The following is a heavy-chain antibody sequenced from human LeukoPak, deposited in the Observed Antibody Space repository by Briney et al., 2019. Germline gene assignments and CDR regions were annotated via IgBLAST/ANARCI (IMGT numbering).Heavy chain of an antibody. Sequence: GGSLRLSCAASGFTVSSNYMRWVRQAPGKGLEWVSVIYSGGSTYYADSVKGRFTISRDNSKNMVYLQMNSLRAQDTAVYYCARTYYYQYMDVWGKGTTVTVSS. J-gene: IGHJ6*03. V-gene: IGHV3-53*01. CDR2: IYSGGST. CDR1: GFTVSSNY. CDR3: ARTYYYQYMDV.